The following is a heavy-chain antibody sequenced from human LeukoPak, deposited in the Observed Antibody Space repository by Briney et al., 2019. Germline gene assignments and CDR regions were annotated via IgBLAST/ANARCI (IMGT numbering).Heavy chain of an antibody. CDR1: GYTFTGYD. D-gene: IGHD5-24*01. CDR3: ARYVDSRWLPLGY. V-gene: IGHV1-8*01. CDR2: MNPNSGNT. J-gene: IGHJ4*02. Sequence: ASVKVSCKASGYTFTGYDTNWVRQATGQGLEWMGWMNPNSGNTGYAQKFQGRVTMTRNTSISTAYMELSSLRSEDTAVYYCARYVDSRWLPLGYWGQGTLVTVSS.